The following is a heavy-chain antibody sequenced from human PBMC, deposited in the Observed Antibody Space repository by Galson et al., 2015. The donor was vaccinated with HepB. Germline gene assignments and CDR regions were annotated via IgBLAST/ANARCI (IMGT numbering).Heavy chain of an antibody. D-gene: IGHD2/OR15-2a*01. CDR2: ISHDGRNK. CDR3: ADEGQSCNSVNCIDP. V-gene: IGHV3-30*08. Sequence: LRLPCSAAACTFIYYAMHWVRQPPGRGREWGAAISHDGRNKYYAYSVKGRFTISRDNSKNTLYLQMNSLNPEDTGVYYCADEGQSCNSVNCIDPWGQGTLVTVSS. J-gene: IGHJ5*02. CDR1: ACTFIYYA.